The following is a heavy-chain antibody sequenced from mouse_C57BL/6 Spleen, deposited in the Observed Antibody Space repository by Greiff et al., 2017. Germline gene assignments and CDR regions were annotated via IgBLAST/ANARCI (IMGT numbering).Heavy chain of an antibody. Sequence: QVQLKESGAELARPGASVKLSCKASGYTFTSYGISWVKQRTGQGLEWIGEIYPRSGNTYYNEKFKGKATLTADKSSSTAYMELRSLTSEDSAVYFCARDRDYYGSSPAWFAYWGQGTLVTVSA. CDR1: GYTFTSYG. D-gene: IGHD1-1*01. CDR3: ARDRDYYGSSPAWFAY. V-gene: IGHV1-81*01. J-gene: IGHJ3*01. CDR2: IYPRSGNT.